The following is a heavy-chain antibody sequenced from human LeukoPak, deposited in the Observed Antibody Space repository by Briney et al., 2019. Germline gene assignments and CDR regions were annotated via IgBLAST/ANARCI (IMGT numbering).Heavy chain of an antibody. D-gene: IGHD2-15*01. J-gene: IGHJ5*02. Sequence: SETLSLTCTVSGGSISSGGYYWSWIRQPPGKGLEWIGYIYHSGSTYYNPSLKSRVTISADTSKNQFSLKLSSVTAADTAVYYCARSLVVVGATNWFDPWGQGALVTVSS. CDR2: IYHSGST. CDR3: ARSLVVVGATNWFDP. CDR1: GGSISSGGYY. V-gene: IGHV4-30-2*01.